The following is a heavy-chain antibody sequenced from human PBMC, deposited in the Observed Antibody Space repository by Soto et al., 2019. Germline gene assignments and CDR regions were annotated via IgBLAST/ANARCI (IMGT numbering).Heavy chain of an antibody. CDR2: ISSSGSTI. D-gene: IGHD3-10*01. V-gene: IGHV3-11*01. CDR1: GFTFSDYY. Sequence: PGGSLRLSCAASGFTFSDYYMSWIRQATGKGLEWVSYISSSGSTIYYADSVKGRFTISRDNAKNSLYLQMNSLRAEDTAVYYCARDRNYYGSGSYVAFDIWGQGTMVTVSS. J-gene: IGHJ3*02. CDR3: ARDRNYYGSGSYVAFDI.